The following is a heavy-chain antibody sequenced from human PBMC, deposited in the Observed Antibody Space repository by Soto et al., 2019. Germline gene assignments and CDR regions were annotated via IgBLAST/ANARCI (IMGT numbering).Heavy chain of an antibody. V-gene: IGHV3-23*01. D-gene: IGHD1-1*01. Sequence: EVQLLESGGGLVQPGGSLRLSCAASEFIFSSYTMSWVRQAPGKGLEWVSAISGDGGNTYYADSVKGRFTISRDNSKDTLYLQMNSLRAEDTAVYYCVKDASRRNGDGLYWGQGTPVTVSS. CDR3: VKDASRRNGDGLY. CDR2: ISGDGGNT. J-gene: IGHJ4*02. CDR1: EFIFSSYT.